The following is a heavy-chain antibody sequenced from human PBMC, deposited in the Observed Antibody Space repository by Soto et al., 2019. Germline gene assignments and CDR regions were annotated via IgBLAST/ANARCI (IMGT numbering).Heavy chain of an antibody. V-gene: IGHV5-10-1*01. D-gene: IGHD2-2*01. CDR3: TRRASSSFFHFDF. Sequence: GESLKISCQASGYSFTAYWITWVRQMPGKGLEWMATIDPSDSYVDYSPSFRGHVTFSVDRSITTVYLQWNSLKASDSAMYFCTRRASSSFFHFDFWGQGALVTVSS. J-gene: IGHJ4*02. CDR1: GYSFTAYW. CDR2: IDPSDSYV.